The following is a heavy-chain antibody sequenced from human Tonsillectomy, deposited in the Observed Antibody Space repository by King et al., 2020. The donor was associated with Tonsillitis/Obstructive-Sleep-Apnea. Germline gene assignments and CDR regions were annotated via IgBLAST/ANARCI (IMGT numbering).Heavy chain of an antibody. CDR3: ASHPAGGFDI. D-gene: IGHD4-23*01. CDR1: GVSITNNY. V-gene: IGHV4-59*08. Sequence: VQLQESGPGLVKPSENLSLTCTVSGVSITNNYWSWIRQPPGKGLEWIGYMYYSGSATYSSSLESRVTISIDTSKSQLSLRLSSVTATDTAVYYCASHPAGGFDIWGRGKLVIVSS. J-gene: IGHJ2*01. CDR2: MYYSGSA.